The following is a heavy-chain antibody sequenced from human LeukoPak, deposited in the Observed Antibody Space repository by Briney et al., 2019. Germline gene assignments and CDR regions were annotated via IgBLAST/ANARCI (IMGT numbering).Heavy chain of an antibody. CDR3: ARGHSSSWPYFDY. CDR2: ISGSGGST. CDR1: GFTFSSYA. Sequence: GGSLRLSCAASGFTFSSYAMSWVRQAPGKGLEWVSAISGSGGSTYYADSVKGRFTISRDNSKNTLYLQMNSLRAEDTAVYCCARGHSSSWPYFDYWGQGTLVTVSS. V-gene: IGHV3-23*01. D-gene: IGHD6-13*01. J-gene: IGHJ4*02.